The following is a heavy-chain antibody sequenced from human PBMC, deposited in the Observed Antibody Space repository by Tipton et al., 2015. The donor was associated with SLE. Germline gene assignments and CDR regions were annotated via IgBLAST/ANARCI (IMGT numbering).Heavy chain of an antibody. V-gene: IGHV3-48*04. J-gene: IGHJ4*02. CDR1: GFTFSSYS. CDR2: ISSSGSTI. D-gene: IGHD6-13*01. CDR3: ARGGNWGSSSWYRD. Sequence: SLRLSCAASGFTFSSYSMNWVRQAPGKGLEWVSYISSSGSTIYYADSVKGRFTISRDNAKNSLYLQMNSLRAEDTAVYYCARGGNWGSSSWYRDWGQGTLVTVSS.